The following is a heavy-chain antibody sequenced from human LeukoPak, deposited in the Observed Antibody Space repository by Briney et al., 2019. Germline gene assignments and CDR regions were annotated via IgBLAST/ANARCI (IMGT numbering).Heavy chain of an antibody. CDR2: ISSSSSYI. CDR3: ARDLPLGVVVIMGAGAFDI. D-gene: IGHD3-22*01. V-gene: IGHV3-21*01. CDR1: GFTFSSYS. J-gene: IGHJ3*02. Sequence: GGSLRLSCAASGFTFSSYSMNWVRQAPGKGLEWVSSISSSSSYIYYADSVKGRFTISRDNAKNSLYLQMNSLRAEDTAVYYCARDLPLGVVVIMGAGAFDIWGQGTMVTVSS.